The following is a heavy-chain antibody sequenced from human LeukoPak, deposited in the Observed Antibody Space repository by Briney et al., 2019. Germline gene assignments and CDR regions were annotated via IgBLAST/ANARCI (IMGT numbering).Heavy chain of an antibody. V-gene: IGHV3-7*01. D-gene: IGHD2-2*01. J-gene: IGHJ4*02. CDR1: GFTFTKYW. CDR2: IKQDGSEK. Sequence: GGSLRLSCAASGFTFTKYWTTWVRQAPGKGLEWVANIKQDGSEKFYVDSVKGRSTISRDNAKNSLDLQINSLGAEDTAVYYCARGLDCRSTSCYLDNWGQGTLVTVSS. CDR3: ARGLDCRSTSCYLDN.